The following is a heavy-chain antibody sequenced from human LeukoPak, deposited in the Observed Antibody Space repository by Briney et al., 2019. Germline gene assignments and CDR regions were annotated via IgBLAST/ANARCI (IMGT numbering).Heavy chain of an antibody. CDR2: IYYSGST. CDR1: GGSISSYY. J-gene: IGHJ4*02. V-gene: IGHV4-59*01. CDR3: ARVGLNYYGSGSYYKVRYYFDY. Sequence: PSETLSLTCTVSGGSISSYYWSWIRQPPGKGLEWIGYIYYSGSTNYNPSLKSRVTISVDTSKNQFSLKLSSVTAADTAVYYCARVGLNYYGSGSYYKVRYYFDYWGQGTLVTVSS. D-gene: IGHD3-10*01.